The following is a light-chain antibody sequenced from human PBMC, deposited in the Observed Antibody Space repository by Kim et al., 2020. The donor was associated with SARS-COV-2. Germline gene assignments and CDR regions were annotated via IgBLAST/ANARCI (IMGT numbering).Light chain of an antibody. Sequence: DIQMTQSPSSLSASVGDSITITCRADQDIGDNLVWFQQRPGKAPKALISAVSSLRSGVPSTFSGSGSGTDYTLTISNLQPEDFAAYFCQQYNTYPLTFGGGTKVDIK. V-gene: IGKV1-16*01. CDR2: AVS. CDR3: QQYNTYPLT. CDR1: QDIGDN. J-gene: IGKJ4*01.